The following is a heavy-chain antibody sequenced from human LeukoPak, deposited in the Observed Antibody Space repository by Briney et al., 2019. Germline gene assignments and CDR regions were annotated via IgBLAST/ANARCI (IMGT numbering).Heavy chain of an antibody. Sequence: GGSLRLSCAASGFTFSSYAMSWVRQAPGKGLEWVSAISGSSGSTYYADSVKGRFTISRDNSKNTLYLQMNSLRAEDTAVYYCATSSRASSGYSPLWGQGTLVTVSS. D-gene: IGHD3-22*01. J-gene: IGHJ4*02. CDR1: GFTFSSYA. CDR2: ISGSSGST. V-gene: IGHV3-23*01. CDR3: ATSSRASSGYSPL.